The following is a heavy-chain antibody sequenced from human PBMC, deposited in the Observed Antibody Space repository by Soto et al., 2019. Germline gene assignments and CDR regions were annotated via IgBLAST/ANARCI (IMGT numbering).Heavy chain of an antibody. CDR2: IYYSGST. Sequence: SETLSLTCTVSGGSISSGGYYWGWIRQHPGKGLEWIGYIYYSGSTYYNPSLKSRVTISVDTSKNQFSLKLSSVTAADTAVYYCARENKQQLVRSFYYYYGMDVWGQGTTVTVSS. CDR3: ARENKQQLVRSFYYYYGMDV. D-gene: IGHD6-13*01. V-gene: IGHV4-31*03. J-gene: IGHJ6*02. CDR1: GGSISSGGYY.